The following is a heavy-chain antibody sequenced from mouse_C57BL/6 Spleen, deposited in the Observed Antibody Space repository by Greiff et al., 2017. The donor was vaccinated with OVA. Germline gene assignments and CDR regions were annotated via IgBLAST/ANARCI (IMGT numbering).Heavy chain of an antibody. CDR2: ISGGGGNT. D-gene: IGHD2-4*01. CDR3: ARLYYDYDRDYFDY. J-gene: IGHJ2*01. CDR1: GFTFSSYT. V-gene: IGHV5-9*01. Sequence: EVKLVESGGGLVKPGGSLKLSCAASGFTFSSYTMSWVRQTPEKRLECVATISGGGGNTYYPDSVKGRFTISRDNAKNTLYLQMSSLRSEDTALYYCARLYYDYDRDYFDYWGQGTTLTVSS.